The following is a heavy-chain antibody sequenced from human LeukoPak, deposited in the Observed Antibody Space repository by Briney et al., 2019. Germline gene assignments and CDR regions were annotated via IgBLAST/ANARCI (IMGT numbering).Heavy chain of an antibody. CDR2: IWYDGSNK. V-gene: IGHV3-33*01. CDR1: GFTFSSYG. J-gene: IGHJ3*02. D-gene: IGHD7-27*01. Sequence: GGSLRLSCAASGFTFSSYGMHWVRQAPGKGLEWVAVIWYDGSNKYYADSVKGRFTISRDNSKNTLYLQMNSLRAEDTAVYYCARTGEGGGRPDAFDIWGQGTMVTVSS. CDR3: ARTGEGGGRPDAFDI.